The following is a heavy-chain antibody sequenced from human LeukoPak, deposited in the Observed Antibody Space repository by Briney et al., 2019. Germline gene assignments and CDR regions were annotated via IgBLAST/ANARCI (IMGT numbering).Heavy chain of an antibody. Sequence: GGSLRLSCAASGFTFSDYYMSWIRQAPGKGLEWVSSISSSSSYIYYADSVKGRFTISRDNAKNSLYLQMNSLRAEDTAVYYCARTRYSSGLDYWGQGTLVTVSS. CDR1: GFTFSDYY. D-gene: IGHD6-19*01. V-gene: IGHV3-11*06. J-gene: IGHJ4*02. CDR2: ISSSSSYI. CDR3: ARTRYSSGLDY.